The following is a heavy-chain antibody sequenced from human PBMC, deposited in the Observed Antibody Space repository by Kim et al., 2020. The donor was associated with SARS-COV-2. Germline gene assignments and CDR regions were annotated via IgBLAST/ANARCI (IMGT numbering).Heavy chain of an antibody. CDR3: ARAGIAVAGSWFDP. Sequence: NPSLKSRVTISVDTSKNQFSLKLSSVTAADTAVYYCARAGIAVAGSWFDPWGQGTLVTVSS. V-gene: IGHV4-59*01. J-gene: IGHJ5*02. D-gene: IGHD6-19*01.